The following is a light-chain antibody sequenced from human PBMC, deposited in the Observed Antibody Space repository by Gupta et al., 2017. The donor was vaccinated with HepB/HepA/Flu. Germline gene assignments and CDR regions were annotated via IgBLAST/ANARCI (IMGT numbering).Light chain of an antibody. V-gene: IGLV1-47*01. CDR1: SSNIGSNY. CDR2: RNN. CDR3: AAWDDSLSGPV. J-gene: IGLJ2*01. Sequence: QSVLTPPPSASGTPGQRVTLPCSGSSSNIGSNYVYWYQQLPGTAPKLLIYRNNQRPSGVPDRFSGSKSGTSASLAISGLRSEDEADYYCAAWDDSLSGPVFGGGTKLTVL.